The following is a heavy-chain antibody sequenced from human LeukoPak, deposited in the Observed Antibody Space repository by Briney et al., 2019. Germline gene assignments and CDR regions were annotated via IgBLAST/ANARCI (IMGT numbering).Heavy chain of an antibody. CDR2: IVVGSGNT. D-gene: IGHD3-10*01. CDR1: GFTFTSSA. Sequence: SVKVSCKASGFTFTSSAMQWVRQARGQRLEWIGWIVVGSGNTNYAQKFQERVTITRDMSTSTAYMELSSLRSEDTAVYYCAAIGELGMGAFDIWGQGTMVTVSS. V-gene: IGHV1-58*02. CDR3: AAIGELGMGAFDI. J-gene: IGHJ3*02.